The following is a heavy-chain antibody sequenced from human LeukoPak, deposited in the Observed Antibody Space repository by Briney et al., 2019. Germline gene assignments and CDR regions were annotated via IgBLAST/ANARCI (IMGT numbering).Heavy chain of an antibody. Sequence: GGSLRLSCTASGFTFGDYAMSWVRQAPGKGLEWVSSISSSSSYIYYADSVKGRFTISRDNAKNSLYLQMNSLRAEDTAVYYCAKFIAAPFYFDYWGQGTLVTVSS. D-gene: IGHD6-13*01. V-gene: IGHV3-21*01. J-gene: IGHJ4*02. CDR3: AKFIAAPFYFDY. CDR2: ISSSSSYI. CDR1: GFTFGDYA.